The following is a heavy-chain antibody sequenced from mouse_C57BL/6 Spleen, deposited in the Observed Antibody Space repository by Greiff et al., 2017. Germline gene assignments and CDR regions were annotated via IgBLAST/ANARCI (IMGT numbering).Heavy chain of an antibody. CDR2: IHPNSGST. CDR1: GYTFTSYW. CDR3: ARSSIYYTMDY. Sequence: QVQLQQSGAELVKPGASVKLSCKASGYTFTSYWMHWVKQRPGQGLEWIGMIHPNSGSTNYNEKFKSKATLTVDKSSSTAYMQLSSLTSEDSAVYYCARSSIYYTMDYWGQGTSVTVSS. J-gene: IGHJ4*01. V-gene: IGHV1-64*01.